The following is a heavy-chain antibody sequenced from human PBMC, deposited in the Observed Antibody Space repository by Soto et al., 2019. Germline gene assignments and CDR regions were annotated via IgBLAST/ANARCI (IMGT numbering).Heavy chain of an antibody. V-gene: IGHV1-45*02. Sequence: ASVKVYCKASGYTFTYRYLHWVRQAPGQALEWMGWITPFNGNTNYAQKFQDRVTITRDRSMSTAYMELSSLRSEDTAMYYCATQSQGEYPEFGAFDIWGQGTMVTVSS. CDR1: GYTFTYRY. CDR2: ITPFNGNT. J-gene: IGHJ3*02. D-gene: IGHD6-6*01. CDR3: ATQSQGEYPEFGAFDI.